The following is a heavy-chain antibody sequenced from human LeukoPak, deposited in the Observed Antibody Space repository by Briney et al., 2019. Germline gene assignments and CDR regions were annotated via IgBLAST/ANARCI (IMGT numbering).Heavy chain of an antibody. CDR3: ASEGVISSCFDY. D-gene: IGHD3-10*01. CDR2: INPNSGGT. V-gene: IGHV1-2*02. CDR1: GYTFSDYY. J-gene: IGHJ4*02. Sequence: ASVKVSCKASGYTFSDYYMHWVRQAPGQGLEWMGWINPNSGGTNYAQKFQGRVTMTRDTSISTAYMELSSLTSDDTAVYYCASEGVISSCFDYWGQGNLVTVSS.